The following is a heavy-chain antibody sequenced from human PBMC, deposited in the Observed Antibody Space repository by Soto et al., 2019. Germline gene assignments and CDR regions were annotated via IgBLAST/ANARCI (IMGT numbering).Heavy chain of an antibody. CDR2: IYYSGST. J-gene: IGHJ4*02. Sequence: PSETLSLTCTVSGGSISSYYWSWIRQPPGKGLEWIGYIYYSGSTNYNPSLKSRVTISVDTSKNQFSLKLSSVTAADTAVYYCARGSGVDLYWGGYYYPSTFDYWGQGTLVTVSS. CDR1: GGSISSYY. D-gene: IGHD2-21*01. CDR3: ARGSGVDLYWGGYYYPSTFDY. V-gene: IGHV4-59*01.